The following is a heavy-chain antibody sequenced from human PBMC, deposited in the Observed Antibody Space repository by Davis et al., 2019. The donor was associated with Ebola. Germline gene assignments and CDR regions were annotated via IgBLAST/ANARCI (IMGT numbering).Heavy chain of an antibody. J-gene: IGHJ4*02. CDR3: ARDHVVAGVIFDF. D-gene: IGHD6-19*01. CDR1: GFTFSAYY. Sequence: GGSLRLSCAASGFTFSAYYMSWIRQAPGKGLEWVANIKYDGTEKYYVDSVKGRFTISRDNAKNSLYLQMSNLRAEDTAMYYCARDHVVAGVIFDFWGQGTLVTVSS. V-gene: IGHV3-7*03. CDR2: IKYDGTEK.